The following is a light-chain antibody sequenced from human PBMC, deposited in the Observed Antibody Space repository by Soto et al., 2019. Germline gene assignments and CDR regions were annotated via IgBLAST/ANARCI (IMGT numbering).Light chain of an antibody. J-gene: IGLJ3*02. CDR3: VLYMGGGIWV. CDR1: TGSVSTNYY. V-gene: IGLV8-61*01. Sequence: QTVVTQEPSVSVSPGGTVTLTCGLSTGSVSTNYYPNWYQQTPGQAPRTLIYNTNTRSSGVPDLFSGSILGNKAALTITGDEADDESDYYCVLYMGGGIWVFGGGTKLTVL. CDR2: NTN.